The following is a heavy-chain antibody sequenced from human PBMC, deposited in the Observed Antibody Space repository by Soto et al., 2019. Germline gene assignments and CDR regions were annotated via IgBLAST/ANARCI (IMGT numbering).Heavy chain of an antibody. CDR3: AKDGTLLRYFDWVPYYFDY. J-gene: IGHJ4*02. D-gene: IGHD3-9*01. Sequence: GGSLRLSCAASGFTFSSYAMSWVRQAPGKGLEWVSAISGSGGSTYYADSVKGRFTISRDNSKNTLYLQMNSLRAEDTAVYYCAKDGTLLRYFDWVPYYFDYWGQGTLVTSPQ. V-gene: IGHV3-23*01. CDR1: GFTFSSYA. CDR2: ISGSGGST.